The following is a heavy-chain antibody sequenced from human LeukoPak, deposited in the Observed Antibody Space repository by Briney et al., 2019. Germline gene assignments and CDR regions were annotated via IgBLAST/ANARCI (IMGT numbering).Heavy chain of an antibody. V-gene: IGHV1-18*04. CDR3: ARESYCSSTSCYSDHYYYGMDV. CDR1: GYTFTSYY. J-gene: IGHJ6*02. D-gene: IGHD2-2*01. CDR2: ISPYNGKT. Sequence: ASVKVSCKASGYTFTSYYMHWVRQAPGQGLEWMGWISPYNGKTNYAQKLQGRVTMTTDTSTSTAYMELRSLRSDDTAVYYCARESYCSSTSCYSDHYYYGMDVWGQGTTVTVSS.